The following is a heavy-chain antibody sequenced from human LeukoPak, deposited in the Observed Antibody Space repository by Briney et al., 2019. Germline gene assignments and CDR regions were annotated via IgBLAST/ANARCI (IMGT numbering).Heavy chain of an antibody. J-gene: IGHJ4*02. V-gene: IGHV1-69*13. CDR3: TRMVIAAAGKYYFDY. D-gene: IGHD6-13*01. CDR2: IIPIFGTA. Sequence: ASVKVSCKASGGTFSSYAISWVRQAPGQGLEWMGGIIPIFGTANYAQKFQGRVTITADESTSTAYMELSSLRSGDTAVYYCTRMVIAAAGKYYFDYWGQGTLVTVSS. CDR1: GGTFSSYA.